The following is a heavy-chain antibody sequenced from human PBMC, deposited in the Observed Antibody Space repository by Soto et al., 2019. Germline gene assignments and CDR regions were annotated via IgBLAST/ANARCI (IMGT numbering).Heavy chain of an antibody. CDR3: ARAGDIVVVTGGVYAFDI. D-gene: IGHD2-21*02. V-gene: IGHV4-61*01. CDR2: IYYSGST. CDR1: GGSVSSGSYY. Sequence: PSETLSLTCTVSGGSVSSGSYYWSWIRQPPGKGLEWIGYIYYSGSTNYNPSLKSRVTISVDTSKNQFSLKLSSVTAADTAVYYCARAGDIVVVTGGVYAFDIWGQGTMVTVSS. J-gene: IGHJ3*02.